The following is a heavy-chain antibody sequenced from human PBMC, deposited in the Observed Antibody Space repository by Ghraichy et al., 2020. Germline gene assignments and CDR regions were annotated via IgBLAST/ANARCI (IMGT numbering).Heavy chain of an antibody. CDR3: ARGRSFSNSGSHISFDY. D-gene: IGHD1-26*01. CDR1: GGSFSGYY. CDR2: INHSGST. V-gene: IGHV4-34*01. J-gene: IGHJ4*02. Sequence: SETLSLTCAVYGGSFSGYYWSWIRQPPGKGLEWIGEINHSGSTNYNPSLKSRVTISVDTSKNQFSLKLSPVTAADTAVYYCARGRSFSNSGSHISFDYWGQGTLVTVSS.